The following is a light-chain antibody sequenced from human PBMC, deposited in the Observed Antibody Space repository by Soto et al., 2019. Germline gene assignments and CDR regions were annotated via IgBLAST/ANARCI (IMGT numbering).Light chain of an antibody. CDR2: EVS. CDR1: SSAFGAYKY. V-gene: IGLV2-14*01. Sequence: QSALTQPASVSGSPGQSITISCTRSSSAFGAYKYVSWYQQHPGKAPKLMIYEVSNRPSGVSNRFSGSKSGNTASLTISGLQAEDEADYYCSSYTTSTIVFGTGTKLTVL. CDR3: SSYTTSTIV. J-gene: IGLJ1*01.